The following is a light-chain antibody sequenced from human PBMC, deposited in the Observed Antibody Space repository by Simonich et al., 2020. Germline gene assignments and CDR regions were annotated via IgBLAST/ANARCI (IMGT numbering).Light chain of an antibody. J-gene: IGLJ3*02. CDR2: RNN. Sequence: QSVLTQPPSASGTPGQRVTISCSGSTSNIGSNTVNWYQQLPGTAPKILIYRNNQRPSGVPDRFSGSKSGTSASLAISGLQSEDEADYYCAAWDDSLNGWVFGGGTKLTVL. CDR1: TSNIGSNT. V-gene: IGLV1-44*01. CDR3: AAWDDSLNGWV.